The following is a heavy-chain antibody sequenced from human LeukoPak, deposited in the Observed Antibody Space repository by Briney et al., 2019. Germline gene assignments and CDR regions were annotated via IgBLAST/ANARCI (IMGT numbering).Heavy chain of an antibody. D-gene: IGHD3-22*01. CDR1: GFTFSSYG. J-gene: IGHJ3*02. Sequence: GGSLRLSCAASGFTFSSYGMHWVRQAPGKGLEWVAFIRYDGSNKYYADSVKGRFTISRDNSKNTLYLQMNSLRAEDTAVYYCAKVANPYYYDSSGYHDAFDIWGQGTMVTVSS. CDR3: AKVANPYYYDSSGYHDAFDI. V-gene: IGHV3-30*02. CDR2: IRYDGSNK.